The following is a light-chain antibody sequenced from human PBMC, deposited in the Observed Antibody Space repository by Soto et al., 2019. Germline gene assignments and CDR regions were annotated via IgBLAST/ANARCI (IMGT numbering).Light chain of an antibody. CDR2: GAS. V-gene: IGKV3-15*01. CDR3: HQYNNWYT. CDR1: QSVRSN. Sequence: EIVMTQSPATLSVSPGERATLSCRASQSVRSNLAWYQQKPGQAPRLLIYGASTRATGIPARFSGSGSGTAFTLTISSLQSEDFAVYFCHQYNNWYTFGQGTKLEIK. J-gene: IGKJ2*01.